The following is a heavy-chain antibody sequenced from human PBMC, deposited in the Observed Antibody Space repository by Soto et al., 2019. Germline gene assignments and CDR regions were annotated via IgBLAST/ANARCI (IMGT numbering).Heavy chain of an antibody. CDR1: EFTFSSYS. CDR2: ISRSGIP. V-gene: IGHV3-48*01. CDR3: ARVANSGYYTSDY. J-gene: IGHJ4*02. D-gene: IGHD3-22*01. Sequence: EVQLVESGGGLVQPGESLRLSCVASEFTFSSYSFNWVRQAPGKGLEWVSYISRSGIPKYADSVKGRFTISRDNAKNSLYLQMNSLRAEETAVFSCARVANSGYYTSDYWGQGTLVTVSS.